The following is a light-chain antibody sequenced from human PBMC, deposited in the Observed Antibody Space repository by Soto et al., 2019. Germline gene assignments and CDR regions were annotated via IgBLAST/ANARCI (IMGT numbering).Light chain of an antibody. V-gene: IGKV1-39*01. Sequence: DIQMTQSPSSLSASVGDRVTITCRASQSISASLNWYQQKPGKAPKLLIYAASFLQSGVPSRFSASGSGTDFTLTISSLQPEDFATYYCQQSYTTPRTLGQGTKVDI. CDR2: AAS. CDR1: QSISAS. J-gene: IGKJ1*01. CDR3: QQSYTTPRT.